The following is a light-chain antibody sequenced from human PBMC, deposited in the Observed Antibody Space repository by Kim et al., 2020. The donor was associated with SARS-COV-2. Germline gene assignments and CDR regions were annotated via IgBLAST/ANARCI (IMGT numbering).Light chain of an antibody. CDR1: KLGDKY. J-gene: IGLJ2*01. V-gene: IGLV3-1*01. CDR3: QAWDRSTAV. CDR2: QDN. Sequence: VAPGQTASITCSGDKLGDKYAFWYQQKPGQSPVLVIYQDNKRPSGIPERFSGSNSANTATLTISLTQAMDEADYYCQAWDRSTAVFGGGTQLTVL.